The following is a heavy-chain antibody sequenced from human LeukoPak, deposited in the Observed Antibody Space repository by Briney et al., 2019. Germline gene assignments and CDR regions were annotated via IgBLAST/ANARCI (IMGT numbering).Heavy chain of an antibody. CDR3: ARGSRLLWFGELLRFDY. CDR1: GGSISSGGYS. CDR2: INHSGST. D-gene: IGHD3-10*01. V-gene: IGHV4-30-2*01. J-gene: IGHJ4*02. Sequence: SETLSLTCAVSGGSISSGGYSWSWIRQPPGKGLEWIGEINHSGSTNYNPSLKSRVTISVDTSKNQFSLKLSSVTAADTAVYYCARGSRLLWFGELLRFDYWGQGTLVTVSS.